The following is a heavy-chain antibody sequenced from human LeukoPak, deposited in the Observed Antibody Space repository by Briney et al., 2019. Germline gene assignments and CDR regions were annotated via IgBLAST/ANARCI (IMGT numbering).Heavy chain of an antibody. J-gene: IGHJ4*02. Sequence: ASVKVSCKASGYTFTSYGINWVRQAPGQGLEWMGWISTYNGNTNYAHKLQGRVTMTEDTSTDTAYMELSSLRSEDTAVYYCATGGADSSVLDTFDYWGQGTLVTVSS. CDR1: GYTFTSYG. V-gene: IGHV1-18*01. D-gene: IGHD3-22*01. CDR2: ISTYNGNT. CDR3: ATGGADSSVLDTFDY.